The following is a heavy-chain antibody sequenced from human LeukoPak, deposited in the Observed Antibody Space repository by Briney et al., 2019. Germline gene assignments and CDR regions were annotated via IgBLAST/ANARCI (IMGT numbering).Heavy chain of an antibody. CDR2: FSYNGINK. D-gene: IGHD6-19*01. J-gene: IGHJ4*02. V-gene: IGHV3-30*18. Sequence: GRSLRLSCAASGFTFSSCGMHWVRQAPGKGLEWLAVFSYNGINKYYTDSVKGRFTISRDNSKNTLYLQMNSLRAEDMAVYYCVKEQDSGGYRTSDYWGQGTLVTVSS. CDR3: VKEQDSGGYRTSDY. CDR1: GFTFSSCG.